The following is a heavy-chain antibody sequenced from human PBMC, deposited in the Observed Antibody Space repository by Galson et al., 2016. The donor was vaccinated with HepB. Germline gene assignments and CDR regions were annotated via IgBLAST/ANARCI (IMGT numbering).Heavy chain of an antibody. CDR3: ARDLPDDSVEYFDVFDL. V-gene: IGHV3-11*01. D-gene: IGHD4-17*01. Sequence: SLRLSCAASGFTFSDYHMNWIRQAPGKGLEWISYISTSANSMLYADSVRGRFSISRDNAKKSLYLQMTNLRAEDTAVYYCARDLPDDSVEYFDVFDLWGQGTMVTVS. CDR2: ISTSANSM. CDR1: GFTFSDYH. J-gene: IGHJ3*01.